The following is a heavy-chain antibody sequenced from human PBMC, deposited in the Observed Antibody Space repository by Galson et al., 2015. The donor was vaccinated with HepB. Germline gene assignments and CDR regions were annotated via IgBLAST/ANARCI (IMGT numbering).Heavy chain of an antibody. J-gene: IGHJ4*02. D-gene: IGHD5-18*01. CDR1: GFTFSSYG. V-gene: IGHV3-30-3*01. CDR2: MSYDGSKK. CDR3: ARSGSAMVSSFEY. Sequence: SLRLSCAASGFTFSSYGIHWVRQAPGKGLEWVAVMSYDGSKKYYAESVRGRFTIARDNSKSTLYLEMSSLRPEDTAMYYCARSGSAMVSSFEYWGQGTLVTVSS.